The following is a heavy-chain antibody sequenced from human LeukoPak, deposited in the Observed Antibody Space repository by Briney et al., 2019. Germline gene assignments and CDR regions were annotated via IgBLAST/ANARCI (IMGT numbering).Heavy chain of an antibody. J-gene: IGHJ4*02. CDR1: GGTFSSYA. Sequence: SETVSCTASGGTFSSYAISWVRQAPGQGLEWMGGIIPIFGTANYAQKFQGRVTITADESTSTAYMELSSLRSEDTAVYYCARVVGATTLDYWGQGTLVTVSS. D-gene: IGHD1-26*01. CDR2: IIPIFGTA. V-gene: IGHV1-69*01. CDR3: ARVVGATTLDY.